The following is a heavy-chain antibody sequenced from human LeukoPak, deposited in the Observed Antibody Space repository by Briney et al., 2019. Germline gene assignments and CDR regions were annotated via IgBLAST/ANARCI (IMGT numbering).Heavy chain of an antibody. J-gene: IGHJ2*01. Sequence: SETLSLTCTVSGGSISPYFWSWIRQPPGRGLEWIGYISYSGSTNYNPSLESRVTISVDTSKNQFSLKLTSVTAADTAVYYCARPVRLQNVKWYLDLWGRGTLVTVSS. D-gene: IGHD5-24*01. CDR3: ARPVRLQNVKWYLDL. V-gene: IGHV4-59*08. CDR1: GGSISPYF. CDR2: ISYSGST.